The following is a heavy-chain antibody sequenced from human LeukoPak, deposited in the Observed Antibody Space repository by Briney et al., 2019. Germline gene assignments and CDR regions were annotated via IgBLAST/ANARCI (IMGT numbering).Heavy chain of an antibody. CDR1: GYTFTSYD. J-gene: IGHJ1*01. CDR2: MNPNSGNT. V-gene: IGHV1-8*01. CDR3: AKPPKEGLATEYFQH. Sequence: ASVKVSCKASGYTFTSYDINWARQATGQGLEWMGWMNPNSGNTGYAQKFQGRVTMTRNTSISTAYMELSSLRAEDTALYYCAKPPKEGLATEYFQHWGQGTLVTVSS.